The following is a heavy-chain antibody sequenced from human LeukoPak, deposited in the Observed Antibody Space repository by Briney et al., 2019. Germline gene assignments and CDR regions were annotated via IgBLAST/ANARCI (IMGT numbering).Heavy chain of an antibody. CDR2: ISAYNGNT. Sequence: GASVKVSCKASGYTFTSYGISWVRQAPGQGLEWMGWISAYNGNTNCAQKLQGRVTMTTDTSTSTAYMELRSLRSDDTAVYYCARRYSSGWYGTANNWFDPWGQGTLVTVSS. V-gene: IGHV1-18*01. CDR3: ARRYSSGWYGTANNWFDP. CDR1: GYTFTSYG. D-gene: IGHD6-19*01. J-gene: IGHJ5*02.